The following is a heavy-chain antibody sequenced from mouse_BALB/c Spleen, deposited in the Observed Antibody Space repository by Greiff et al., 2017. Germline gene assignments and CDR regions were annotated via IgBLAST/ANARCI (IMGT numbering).Heavy chain of an antibody. CDR1: GYTFTSYY. CDR2: IYPGNVNT. CDR3: AGDYYGSFYFDY. J-gene: IGHJ2*01. Sequence: QVQLQQSGPELVKPGASVRISCKASGYTFTSYYIHWVKQRPGQGLEWIGWIYPGNVNTKYNEKFKGKATLTADKSSSTAYMQLSSLTSEDSAVYFCAGDYYGSFYFDYWGQGTTLTVSS. D-gene: IGHD1-1*01. V-gene: IGHV1S56*01.